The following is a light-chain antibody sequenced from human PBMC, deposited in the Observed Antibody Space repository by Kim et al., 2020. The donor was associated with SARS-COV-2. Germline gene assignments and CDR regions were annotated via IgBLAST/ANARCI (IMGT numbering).Light chain of an antibody. CDR2: GKN. J-gene: IGLJ2*01. CDR3: NTRDSSGPVV. CDR1: SLRSYY. Sequence: VDLGQTDRITCEGDSLRSYYASWYQQKPGQAPVRVIYGKNNRPSGIPDRFSGASSGNTASLTITGAQAEDEADYYCNTRDSSGPVVFGGGTQLTVL. V-gene: IGLV3-19*01.